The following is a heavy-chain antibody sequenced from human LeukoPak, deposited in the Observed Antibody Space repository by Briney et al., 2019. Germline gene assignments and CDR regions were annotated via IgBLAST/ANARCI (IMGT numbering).Heavy chain of an antibody. J-gene: IGHJ4*02. CDR2: ISSSGSTI. D-gene: IGHD3-10*01. CDR3: ARNPRGAANHY. V-gene: IGHV3-48*03. CDR1: GFTFSSYA. Sequence: PGGSLRLSCAASGFTFSSYAMHWVRQAPGKGLEWVSYISSSGSTIYYADSVKGRFTISRDNAKNSLYLQMNSLRAEDTAVYYCARNPRGAANHYWGQGTLVTVSS.